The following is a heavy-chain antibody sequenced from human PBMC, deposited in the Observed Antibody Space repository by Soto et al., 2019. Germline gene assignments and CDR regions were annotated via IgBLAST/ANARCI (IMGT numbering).Heavy chain of an antibody. CDR2: ISAYNGKI. CDR1: GYTFTNYG. J-gene: IGHJ6*02. V-gene: IGHV1-18*01. Sequence: ASVKVSCKASGYTFTNYGISWVRQAPGQGLEWIGWISAYNGKIDYAQKVQGRVTLTTDTSTSIAFMELRRLRSDDTAVYYCARETIPQINYYGTDVWGQGTTVTFSS. D-gene: IGHD3-3*01. CDR3: ARETIPQINYYGTDV.